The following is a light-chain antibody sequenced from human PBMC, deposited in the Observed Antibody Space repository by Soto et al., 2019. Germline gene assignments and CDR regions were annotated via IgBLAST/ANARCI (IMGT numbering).Light chain of an antibody. CDR1: MRDVGAYNL. CDR2: EVR. J-gene: IGLJ3*02. V-gene: IGLV2-14*01. Sequence: QSALTQPASVSGSAGQSITISCSGTMRDVGAYNLVSWYQQHPGTAPKLIIYEVRNRPSGISSRFSGFRSGNTASLTISGLQSEDEGDYYCIAYTARSTLVFGGGIKLTVL. CDR3: IAYTARSTLV.